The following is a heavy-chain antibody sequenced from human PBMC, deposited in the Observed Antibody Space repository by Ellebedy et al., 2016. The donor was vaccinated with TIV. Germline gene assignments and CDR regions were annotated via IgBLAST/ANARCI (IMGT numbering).Heavy chain of an antibody. CDR1: GFTFSSYA. Sequence: GESLKISCAASGFTFSSYAMHWVRQAPGKGLEWVAVISYDGSNKYYADSVKGRFTISRDNSKNTLYLQMNSMRAEDTAVYYCARDSYYYDSSGYYPPPPYYYYYGMDVWGQGTTVTVSS. CDR2: ISYDGSNK. J-gene: IGHJ6*02. D-gene: IGHD3-22*01. V-gene: IGHV3-30*01. CDR3: ARDSYYYDSSGYYPPPPYYYYYGMDV.